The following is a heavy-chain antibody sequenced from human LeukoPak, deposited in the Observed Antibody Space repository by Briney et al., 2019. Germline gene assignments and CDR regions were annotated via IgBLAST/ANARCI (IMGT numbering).Heavy chain of an antibody. J-gene: IGHJ4*02. Sequence: SETLSLNCAVYGGSFSGYYWSWIRQPPGKGLEWIGEINHSGSTNYNPSLKSRVTISVDTSKNQFSLKLSSVTAADTAVYYCARGGGSIAAAGNPPFDYWGQGTLVTVSS. CDR1: GGSFSGYY. CDR2: INHSGST. V-gene: IGHV4-34*01. D-gene: IGHD6-13*01. CDR3: ARGGGSIAAAGNPPFDY.